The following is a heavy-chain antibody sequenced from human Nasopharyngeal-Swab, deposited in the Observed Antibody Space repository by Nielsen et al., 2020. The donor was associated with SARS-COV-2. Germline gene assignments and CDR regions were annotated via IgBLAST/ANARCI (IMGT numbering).Heavy chain of an antibody. D-gene: IGHD3-22*01. V-gene: IGHV4-34*01. CDR1: GGSFSSYY. CDR3: ARTRDLYYCDR. J-gene: IGHJ4*02. Sequence: SETLSLTCAVYGGSFSSYYWNWFRQPPGKGLEWIGEINHSGSTNYNPSLKSRVTISVDTSKNQFSLKLSSVTAAATAVYYCARTRDLYYCDRWGQGTLVTVSS. CDR2: INHSGST.